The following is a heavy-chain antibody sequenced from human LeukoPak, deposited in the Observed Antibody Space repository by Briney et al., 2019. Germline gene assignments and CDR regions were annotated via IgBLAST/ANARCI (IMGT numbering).Heavy chain of an antibody. CDR3: ASTIRRYYYDSSGYYYPPGY. D-gene: IGHD3-22*01. V-gene: IGHV1-69*06. CDR2: IIPIFGTA. CDR1: GGTFSGYA. Sequence: ASVKVSCKASGGTFSGYAISWVRQAPGQGLEWMGGIIPIFGTANYAQKFQGRVTITADKSTSTAYMELSSLRSEDTAVYYCASTIRRYYYDSSGYYYPPGYWGQGTLVTVSS. J-gene: IGHJ4*02.